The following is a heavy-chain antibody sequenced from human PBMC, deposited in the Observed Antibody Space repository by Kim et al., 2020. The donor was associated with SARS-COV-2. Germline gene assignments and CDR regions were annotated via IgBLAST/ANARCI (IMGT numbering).Heavy chain of an antibody. D-gene: IGHD6-19*01. V-gene: IGHV6-1*01. CDR3: DRDSIAGAGSVDY. Sequence: YADSVKSRITSNPDTPKNQLSLQLNSVSSEDTSVYYCDRDSIAGAGSVDYWGQGTLVTVSS. J-gene: IGHJ4*02.